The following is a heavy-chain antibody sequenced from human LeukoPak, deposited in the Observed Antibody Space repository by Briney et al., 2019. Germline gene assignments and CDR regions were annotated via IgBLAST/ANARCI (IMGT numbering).Heavy chain of an antibody. Sequence: SETLSLTCAVYGGSFSGYYWSWIRQPPGKGLEWIGEINHSGSTNYNPSLKSRVTISVDTSKNQFSLKLSSVTAADTAVYYCARDTTVVPYYFDYRGQGTLVTVSS. CDR2: INHSGST. J-gene: IGHJ4*02. CDR3: ARDTTVVPYYFDY. V-gene: IGHV4-34*01. CDR1: GGSFSGYY. D-gene: IGHD4-23*01.